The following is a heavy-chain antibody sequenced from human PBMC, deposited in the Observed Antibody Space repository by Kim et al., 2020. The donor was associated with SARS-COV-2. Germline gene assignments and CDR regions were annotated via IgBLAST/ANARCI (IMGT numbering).Heavy chain of an antibody. J-gene: IGHJ4*02. V-gene: IGHV3-11*03. CDR2: T. Sequence: TYYKGAVMGRITISRDNAKNVLYLQMDSLRADDTAVYYCARYKSGFGLDVWGQGALVTVSS. D-gene: IGHD5-12*01. CDR3: ARYKSGFGLDV.